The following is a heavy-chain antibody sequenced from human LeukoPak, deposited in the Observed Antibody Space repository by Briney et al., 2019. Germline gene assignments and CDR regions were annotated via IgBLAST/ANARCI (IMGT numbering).Heavy chain of an antibody. D-gene: IGHD3-10*01. J-gene: IGHJ6*02. CDR1: GFIFSSYR. CDR2: INSDGSST. V-gene: IGHV3-74*01. Sequence: PGGSLRLSCAASGFIFSSYRMHWVRQAPGKGLVWVSRINSDGSSTSYADSVKGRFTISRDNAKNTLYLQMNSLRAEDTAVYYCASEVVGSGSYDIYYGIDVGGQGTTVTVSS. CDR3: ASEVVGSGSYDIYYGIDV.